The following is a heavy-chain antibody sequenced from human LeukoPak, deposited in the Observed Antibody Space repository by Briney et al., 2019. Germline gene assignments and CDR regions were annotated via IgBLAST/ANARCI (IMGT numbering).Heavy chain of an antibody. CDR1: GFTFSTYP. V-gene: IGHV3-23*01. D-gene: IGHD6-6*01. CDR2: ISWIDGHT. CDR3: AKAAQVAGRPNLGGHFDY. Sequence: GGSLRLSCAASGFTFSTYPMTWVRQAPGKGLEWVSTISWIDGHTSYADSVKGRFTIFRDNSKNTVYLQMSSLRAEDTAMYYCAKAAQVAGRPNLGGHFDYWGQGTLVTVSS. J-gene: IGHJ4*02.